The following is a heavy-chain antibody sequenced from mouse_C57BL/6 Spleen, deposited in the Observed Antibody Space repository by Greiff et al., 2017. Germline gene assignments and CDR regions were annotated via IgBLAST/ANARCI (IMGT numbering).Heavy chain of an antibody. J-gene: IGHJ3*01. CDR1: GYTFTSYW. V-gene: IGHV1-50*01. Sequence: QVQLQQSGAELVKPGASVKLSCKASGYTFTSYWMQWVKQRPGQGLEWIGEIDPSDSYTNYNQKFKGKATLTVDTSSSTAYMQLSSLTSEDSAVYYCARPYYGSSYWFAYWGQGTLVTVSA. D-gene: IGHD1-1*01. CDR2: IDPSDSYT. CDR3: ARPYYGSSYWFAY.